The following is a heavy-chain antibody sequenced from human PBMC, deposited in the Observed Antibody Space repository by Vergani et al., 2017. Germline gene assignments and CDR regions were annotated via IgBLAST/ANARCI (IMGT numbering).Heavy chain of an antibody. CDR1: GGSISSSSYY. J-gene: IGHJ5*02. D-gene: IGHD2-2*01. CDR3: XKDIVVVPAATTYNWFDP. Sequence: QLQLQESGPGLVKPSETLSLTCTVSGGSISSSSYYWGWIRQPPGKGLEWIGSIYYSGSTYYNPSLKSRVTISVDTSKNQFSLKLSSVTAADTAVYYCXKDIVVVPAATTYNWFDPWGQGTLVTVSS. CDR2: IYYSGST. V-gene: IGHV4-39*07.